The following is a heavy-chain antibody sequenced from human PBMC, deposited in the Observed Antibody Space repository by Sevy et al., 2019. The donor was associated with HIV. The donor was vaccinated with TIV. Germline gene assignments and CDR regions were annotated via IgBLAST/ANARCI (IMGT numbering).Heavy chain of an antibody. D-gene: IGHD3-3*01. V-gene: IGHV3-23*01. J-gene: IGHJ4*02. Sequence: GGSLRLSCAASGFTFSSYAMSWVRQAPGKGLEWVSAISGSGGGTYYADSVKGRFTISRDNSKNTLYLQMNSLRAEDTGVYYCAKDPIIEMEPQVWGQGTLVTVSS. CDR1: GFTFSSYA. CDR2: ISGSGGGT. CDR3: AKDPIIEMEPQV.